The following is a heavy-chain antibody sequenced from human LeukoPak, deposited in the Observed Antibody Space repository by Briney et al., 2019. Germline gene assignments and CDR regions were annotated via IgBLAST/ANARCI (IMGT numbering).Heavy chain of an antibody. V-gene: IGHV3-74*01. CDR2: INTDGSST. J-gene: IGHJ4*02. D-gene: IGHD1-1*01. Sequence: GGSLRLSCAASGFTFSKNWMHWVRQVPGRGLVWVSRINTDGSSTGYADSVKGRFTISRDNAKNTLYLQMSSLRAEDTAVYYCARENWYLDYWGQGTLVTVSS. CDR3: ARENWYLDY. CDR1: GFTFSKNW.